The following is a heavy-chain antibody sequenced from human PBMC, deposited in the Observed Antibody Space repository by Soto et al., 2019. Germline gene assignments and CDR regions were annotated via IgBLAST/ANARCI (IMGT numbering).Heavy chain of an antibody. V-gene: IGHV4-39*01. Sequence: PSETLSLTCTVSGGSISSSSYYWGWIRQPPGKGLEWIGSIYYSGSTYYNPSLKSRVTISVDTSKNQFSLKLSSVTAADTAVYYCARHRPTQIVVVPAAILYWFDPWGQGTLVTVSS. CDR1: GGSISSSSYY. CDR3: ARHRPTQIVVVPAAILYWFDP. D-gene: IGHD2-2*01. CDR2: IYYSGST. J-gene: IGHJ5*02.